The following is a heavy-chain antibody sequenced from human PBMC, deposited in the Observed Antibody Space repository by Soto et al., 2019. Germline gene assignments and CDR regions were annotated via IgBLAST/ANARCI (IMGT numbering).Heavy chain of an antibody. D-gene: IGHD1-20*01. Sequence: GGSLRLSCAASGFTFNSYGVNWVRQAPGKGLEWVSYISGSGSTIYYADSVKGRFTTSRDNAKSSLYLQMNSLRAEDTAVYYCARDNWYAFDYWGQGTLVTVSS. CDR3: ARDNWYAFDY. CDR2: ISGSGSTI. CDR1: GFTFNSYG. V-gene: IGHV3-48*01. J-gene: IGHJ4*02.